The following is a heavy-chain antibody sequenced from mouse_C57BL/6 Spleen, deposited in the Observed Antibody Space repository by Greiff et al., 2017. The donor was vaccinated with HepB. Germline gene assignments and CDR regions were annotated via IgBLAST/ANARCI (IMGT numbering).Heavy chain of an antibody. CDR3: AGGGITTVVAHDY. Sequence: QVQLQQPGAELVKPGASVKLSCKASGYTFTSYWMHWVKQRPGQGLEWIGNINPSNGGTNYNEKFKSKATLTVDKSSSTAYMQLSSLTSEDSAVYYCAGGGITTVVAHDYWGQGTTLTVSS. V-gene: IGHV1-53*01. D-gene: IGHD1-1*01. CDR2: INPSNGGT. CDR1: GYTFTSYW. J-gene: IGHJ2*01.